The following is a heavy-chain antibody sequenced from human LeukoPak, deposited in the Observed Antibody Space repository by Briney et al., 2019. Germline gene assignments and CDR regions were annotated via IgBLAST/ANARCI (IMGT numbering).Heavy chain of an antibody. D-gene: IGHD1-26*01. Sequence: SETLSLTCTVSGGSISSSSYYWGWIRQPPGKGLEWIGSIYYSGSTYYNPSLKSRVTISVDTSKNQFSLKLSSVTAADTAVYYCASGRGSYRTRPVDYWGQGTLVTVSS. J-gene: IGHJ4*02. CDR2: IYYSGST. CDR3: ASGRGSYRTRPVDY. CDR1: GGSISSSSYY. V-gene: IGHV4-39*01.